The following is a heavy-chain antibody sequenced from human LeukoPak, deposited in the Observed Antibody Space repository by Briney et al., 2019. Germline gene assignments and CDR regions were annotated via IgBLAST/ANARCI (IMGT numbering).Heavy chain of an antibody. CDR1: GYTFTGYY. D-gene: IGHD1-26*01. Sequence: ASVKVSCKASGYTFTGYYMHWVRQATGQGLEWMGWMNPNSGNTGYAQKFQGRVTMTRNTSISTAYMELSSLRSEDTAVYYCARGGELDYFDYWGQGTLVTVSS. J-gene: IGHJ4*02. V-gene: IGHV1-8*02. CDR3: ARGGELDYFDY. CDR2: MNPNSGNT.